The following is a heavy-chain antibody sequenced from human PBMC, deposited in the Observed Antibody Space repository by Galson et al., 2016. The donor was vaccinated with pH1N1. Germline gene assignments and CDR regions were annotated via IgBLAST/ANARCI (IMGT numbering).Heavy chain of an antibody. CDR1: GNTLTDLS. J-gene: IGHJ2*01. Sequence: SVKVSCKVSGNTLTDLSIHWVRRAPGKGLEWMGGFYPEDGETLYTQRWPQRFQGRLAVTEDTSTDTAYLELSSLRPEDTAIYYCAKLSSTSGWYNGWYLDLWGLGTLVTVSS. CDR3: AKLSSTSGWYNGWYLDL. CDR2: FYPEDGET. V-gene: IGHV1-24*01. D-gene: IGHD6-13*01.